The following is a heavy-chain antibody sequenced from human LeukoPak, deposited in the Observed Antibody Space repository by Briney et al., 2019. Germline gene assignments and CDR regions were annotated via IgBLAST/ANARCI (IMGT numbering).Heavy chain of an antibody. CDR3: AKDTGGYCSSTSCLPREGWFDP. D-gene: IGHD2-2*01. CDR2: ISYDGSNK. J-gene: IGHJ5*02. CDR1: GFTFSSYG. Sequence: PGRSLRLSCVAPGFTFSSYGMHSVRQAPCKGLEWAAAISYDGSNKYYADSVKGRFTISRDNSKNTLYLQMNSLRAEDTAVYYCAKDTGGYCSSTSCLPREGWFDPWGQGTLVTVSS. V-gene: IGHV3-30*18.